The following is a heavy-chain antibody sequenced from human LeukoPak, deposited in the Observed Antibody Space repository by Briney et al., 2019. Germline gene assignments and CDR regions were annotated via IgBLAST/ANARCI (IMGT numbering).Heavy chain of an antibody. D-gene: IGHD6-13*01. J-gene: IGHJ4*02. Sequence: PGGSLRLSCAASGFTFSGSAMHWVRQASGKGLEWVGRIRSKANSYATAYAASVKGRFTISRDDSKNTAYLQMNSLKTEDTAVYYCTRHTMNSSSWYLFDYWGQGTLVTVSS. CDR3: TRHTMNSSSWYLFDY. CDR1: GFTFSGSA. CDR2: IRSKANSYAT. V-gene: IGHV3-73*01.